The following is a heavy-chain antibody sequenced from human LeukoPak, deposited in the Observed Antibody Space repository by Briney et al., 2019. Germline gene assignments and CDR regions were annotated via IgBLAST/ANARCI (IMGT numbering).Heavy chain of an antibody. CDR3: ARGTYYYDSSGFLDY. Sequence: PGGSLRLSCAASGFTFSSYSMNWVRQAPGKGLEWVSAISGSGGSTYYADSVKGRFTISRDNAKNSLYLQMNSLRAEDTALYYCARGTYYYDSSGFLDYWGQGTLVTVSS. CDR2: ISGSGGST. V-gene: IGHV3-21*04. D-gene: IGHD3-22*01. J-gene: IGHJ4*02. CDR1: GFTFSSYS.